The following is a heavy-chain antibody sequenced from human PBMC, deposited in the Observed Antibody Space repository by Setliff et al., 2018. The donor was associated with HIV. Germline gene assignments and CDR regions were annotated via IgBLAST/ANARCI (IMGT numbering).Heavy chain of an antibody. V-gene: IGHV3-21*01. Sequence: GGSLRLSCAASGFTFSNFGMNWVRQAPGKGLEWISSISSSDYMYYADSVKGRFSISRDNAENSLYLQMSSLRAEDTAVYYCARKLRPGHGMDVWGQGTTVTVSS. CDR1: GFTFSNFG. J-gene: IGHJ6*02. CDR3: ARKLRPGHGMDV. D-gene: IGHD3-10*01. CDR2: ISSSDYM.